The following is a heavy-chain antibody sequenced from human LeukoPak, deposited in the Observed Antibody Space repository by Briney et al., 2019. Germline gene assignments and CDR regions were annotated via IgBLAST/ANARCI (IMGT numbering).Heavy chain of an antibody. Sequence: GRSLRLSCAASGFTFSSYAMHWVRQAPGKGLEWVAVISYDGSNKYYADSVKGRFTISRDNSKNTLYLQMNSLRAEDTAVYYCARDRVVVAAGSGLDYWGQGTLVTVSS. CDR3: ARDRVVVAAGSGLDY. V-gene: IGHV3-30-3*01. D-gene: IGHD2-15*01. J-gene: IGHJ4*02. CDR1: GFTFSSYA. CDR2: ISYDGSNK.